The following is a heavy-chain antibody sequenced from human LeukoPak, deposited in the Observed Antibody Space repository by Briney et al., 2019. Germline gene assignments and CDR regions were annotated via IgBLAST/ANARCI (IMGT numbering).Heavy chain of an antibody. CDR1: GGSFSGYY. V-gene: IGHV4-34*01. CDR2: INHSGST. CDR3: RAAHSSSATRFFDY. J-gene: IGHJ4*02. Sequence: KTSETLSLTCAVYGGSFSGYYWSWIRQPPGKGLEWIGEINHSGSTNYNPSLKSRVTISVDTSKNQFSLKLSSVTAADTAVYYCRAAHSSSATRFFDYWGQGALVTVSS. D-gene: IGHD6-6*01.